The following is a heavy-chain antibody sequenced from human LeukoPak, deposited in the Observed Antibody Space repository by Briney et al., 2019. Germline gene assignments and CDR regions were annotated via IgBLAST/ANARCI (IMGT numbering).Heavy chain of an antibody. D-gene: IGHD2-15*01. Sequence: AGGSLRLSCAASGFTFSSYWMHWVRQAPGKGLEWVAVIWYDGSNKYYADSVKGRFTISRDNSKNTLYLQMNSLRAEDTAVYYCARESGGAGGFDYWGQGTLVTVSS. CDR3: ARESGGAGGFDY. V-gene: IGHV3-33*08. CDR2: IWYDGSNK. CDR1: GFTFSSYW. J-gene: IGHJ4*02.